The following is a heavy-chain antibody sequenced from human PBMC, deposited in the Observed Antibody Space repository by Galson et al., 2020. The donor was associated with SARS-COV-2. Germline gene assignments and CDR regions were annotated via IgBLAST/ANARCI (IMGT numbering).Heavy chain of an antibody. CDR1: GFQFSTFG. J-gene: IGHJ5*02. V-gene: IGHV3-30*03. CDR2: ISYDGIVK. CDR3: ARDRYCSYTRCYNYFGP. D-gene: IGHD2-2*02. Sequence: GGSLRLSCATSGFQFSTFGMHWVRQAPGKGLEWVGFISYDGIVKHYGDSVKGRFTISRDNSKNTLYLQTDSLRAEDTAVYYCARDRYCSYTRCYNYFGPWGQGTLVTVSS.